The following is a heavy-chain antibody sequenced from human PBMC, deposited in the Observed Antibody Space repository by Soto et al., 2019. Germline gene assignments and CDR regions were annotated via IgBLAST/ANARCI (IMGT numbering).Heavy chain of an antibody. CDR3: TKGAHLDY. V-gene: IGHV3-23*01. CDR1: GFSFSTYD. CDR2: IIGSDGST. J-gene: IGHJ4*02. Sequence: VPVLESGGGLVQPGGSLRLSCAASGFSFSTYDMSWVRQSPGKGLDWVSVIIGSDGSTYYAHSVKGRFTISRDNSKNTLYLQMSGLRFDATAVYYCTKGAHLDYWGPGTLVTISS.